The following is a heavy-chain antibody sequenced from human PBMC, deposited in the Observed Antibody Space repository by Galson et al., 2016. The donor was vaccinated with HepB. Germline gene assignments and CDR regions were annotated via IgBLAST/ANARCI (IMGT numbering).Heavy chain of an antibody. V-gene: IGHV4-59*01. J-gene: IGHJ4*02. CDR1: GGSISYYY. Sequence: SETLSLTCIVSGGSISYYYWSWIRHPPGKGLEWIGYISDTGSTNYNPSLKSRVTISVDTSKNQFSLRLRSATAAATAVYYCARSSYVVFDYWGQGTLVTVSS. CDR2: ISDTGST. D-gene: IGHD2-15*01. CDR3: ARSSYVVFDY.